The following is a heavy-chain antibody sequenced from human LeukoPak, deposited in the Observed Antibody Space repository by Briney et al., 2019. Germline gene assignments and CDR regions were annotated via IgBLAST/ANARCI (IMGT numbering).Heavy chain of an antibody. CDR1: GFTFSSYD. V-gene: IGHV3-13*01. Sequence: GGSLRLSCAASGFTFSSYDMHWVRQATGKGLEWVSAIGTAGDTYYPGSVKGRFTISRENAKNTLYLQMNSLSAGDTAVYYCARGDTEGNFYIWGEGTMVSVSS. D-gene: IGHD4-23*01. CDR3: ARGDTEGNFYI. CDR2: IGTAGDT. J-gene: IGHJ3*02.